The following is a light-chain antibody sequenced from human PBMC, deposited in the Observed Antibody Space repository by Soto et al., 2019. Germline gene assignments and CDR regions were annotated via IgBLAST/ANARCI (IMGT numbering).Light chain of an antibody. CDR1: QSVSSY. CDR2: DAS. V-gene: IGKV3-11*01. J-gene: IGKJ4*01. CDR3: QQRSNWPLT. Sequence: EIVLTQSPATLFFSPGGKTTPSRRASQSVSSYLAWYQQKPGQAPRLLIYDASNRATGIPARFSGSGSGTDFTLTISSLEPEDFAVYYCQQRSNWPLTFGGGTKV.